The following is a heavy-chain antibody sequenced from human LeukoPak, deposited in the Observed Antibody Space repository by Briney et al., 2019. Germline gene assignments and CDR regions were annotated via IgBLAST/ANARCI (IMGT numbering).Heavy chain of an antibody. V-gene: IGHV1-18*01. Sequence: ASVKVSCKASGYTFTSYGISWVRQAPGQGLEWMGWISAYNGNTNYAQKLQGRVTMTEDTSTDTAYMELSSLRSEDTAVYYCATGYDYVWAANGWGQGTLVTVSS. J-gene: IGHJ4*02. D-gene: IGHD3-16*01. CDR3: ATGYDYVWAANG. CDR1: GYTFTSYG. CDR2: ISAYNGNT.